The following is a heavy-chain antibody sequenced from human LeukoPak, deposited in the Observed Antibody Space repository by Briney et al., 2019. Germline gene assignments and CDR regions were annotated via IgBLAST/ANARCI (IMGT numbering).Heavy chain of an antibody. J-gene: IGHJ5*02. CDR2: INHSGST. CDR3: ARTEQQLVPWFDP. D-gene: IGHD6-13*01. Sequence: SETLSLTCAVYGGSFSGYYWSWIRQPPGKGLEWSGEINHSGSTNYNPALKSRVTISVDTSKNQFSLKLSSVTAADTAVYYCARTEQQLVPWFDPWGQGTLVTVSS. V-gene: IGHV4-34*01. CDR1: GGSFSGYY.